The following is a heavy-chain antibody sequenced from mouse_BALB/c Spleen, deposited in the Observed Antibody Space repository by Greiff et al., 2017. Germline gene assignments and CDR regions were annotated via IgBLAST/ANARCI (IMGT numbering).Heavy chain of an antibody. V-gene: IGHV1-87*01. CDR3: ARSMAY. Sequence: VQLQQSGAELARPGASVKLSCKASGYTFTSYWMQWVKQRPGQGLEWIGAIYPGGGDTRYTQKFKGKATLTEDKSSSTAYMQLSSLASEDSAVYYCARSMAYRGQGTLVTVSA. CDR1: GYTFTSYW. J-gene: IGHJ3*01. CDR2: IYPGGGDT.